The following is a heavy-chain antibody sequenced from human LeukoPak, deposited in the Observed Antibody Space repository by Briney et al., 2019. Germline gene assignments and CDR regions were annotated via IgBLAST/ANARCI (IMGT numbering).Heavy chain of an antibody. J-gene: IGHJ3*02. Sequence: PSETLSLTCTVSGDSISSTSYYWGWIRQPPGKGLEWIGNMYYRGSTYCNPSLKSRVTISVDTSKNQLSLKLSSVTAADTAVYYCARGSRKLISGYYQAGDRRNAFDIWGQGTMVTVSS. V-gene: IGHV4-39*02. CDR2: MYYRGST. CDR3: ARGSRKLISGYYQAGDRRNAFDI. D-gene: IGHD3-22*01. CDR1: GDSISSTSYY.